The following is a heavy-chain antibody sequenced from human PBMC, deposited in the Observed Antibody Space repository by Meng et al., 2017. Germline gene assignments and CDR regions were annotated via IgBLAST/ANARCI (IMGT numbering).Heavy chain of an antibody. J-gene: IGHJ6*02. CDR1: GYSISSGYY. CDR3: ASNDFWSGRYYYGMGV. D-gene: IGHD3-3*01. V-gene: IGHV4-38-2*01. Sequence: SETLSLTCAVSGYSISSGYYWGWIRQPPGKGLEWIGSIYHSGSTYYNPSLKSRVTISVDTSKNQFSLKLSSVTAADTAVYYCASNDFWSGRYYYGMGVWGQGTTVTVSS. CDR2: IYHSGST.